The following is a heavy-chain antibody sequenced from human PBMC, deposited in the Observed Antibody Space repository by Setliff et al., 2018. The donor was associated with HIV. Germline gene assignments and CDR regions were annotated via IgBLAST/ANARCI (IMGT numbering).Heavy chain of an antibody. CDR3: STLSSNWHLDY. V-gene: IGHV3-30*04. J-gene: IGHJ4*02. CDR2: ISYDGSDK. Sequence: GGSMRLSWAASGFTFSDYVMYWVRQAPGKGLEWVAVISYDGSDKYYADSVKGRFTISRDNSKNTVYLQMNSLRAEDTAVYYCSTLSSNWHLDYWGQGTLVTVSS. CDR1: GFTFSDYV. D-gene: IGHD6-13*01.